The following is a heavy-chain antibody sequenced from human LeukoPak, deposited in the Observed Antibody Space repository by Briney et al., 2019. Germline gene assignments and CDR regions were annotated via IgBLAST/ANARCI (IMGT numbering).Heavy chain of an antibody. Sequence: ASVKVSRKASGYTFTSNDIYWLRQSTGQGLEWMGWMTPNSGYTGYAQKFQGRVTITRNTSITTAYMELSSLRFGDTAVYYCARGRDGYNFGYFDLWGRVALVTVSS. V-gene: IGHV1-8*03. J-gene: IGHJ2*01. CDR3: ARGRDGYNFGYFDL. CDR1: GYTFTSND. CDR2: MTPNSGYT. D-gene: IGHD5-24*01.